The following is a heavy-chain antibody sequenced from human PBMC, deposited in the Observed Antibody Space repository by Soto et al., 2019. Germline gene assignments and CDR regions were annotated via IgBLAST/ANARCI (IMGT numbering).Heavy chain of an antibody. Sequence: SETLSLTCTVSGASISIYYWTWIRQPPGKGLEWIGYISDTGSTNYNPSLKSRVTISVHTSKKQFSLKMSSVTAADTAVYYCARVALNYSDNSAMFDPWGQGTLVTVSS. J-gene: IGHJ5*02. CDR1: GASISIYY. CDR2: ISDTGST. CDR3: ARVALNYSDNSAMFDP. V-gene: IGHV4-59*01. D-gene: IGHD3-22*01.